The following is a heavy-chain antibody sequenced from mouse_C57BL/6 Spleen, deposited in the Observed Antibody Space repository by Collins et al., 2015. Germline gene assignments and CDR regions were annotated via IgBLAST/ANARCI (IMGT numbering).Heavy chain of an antibody. V-gene: IGHV4-1*01. D-gene: IGHD2-5*01. Sequence: EVKLLQSGGGLVQPGGSLKLSCAASGIDFSRYWMSWVRRAPGKGLEWIGEINPDSSTINYSPSLKDKFIISRDNAKNTLYLQMSKVRSEDTALYYCASYSKYWYFDVWGTGTTVTVSS. J-gene: IGHJ1*03. CDR1: GIDFSRYW. CDR3: ASYSKYWYFDV. CDR2: INPDSSTI.